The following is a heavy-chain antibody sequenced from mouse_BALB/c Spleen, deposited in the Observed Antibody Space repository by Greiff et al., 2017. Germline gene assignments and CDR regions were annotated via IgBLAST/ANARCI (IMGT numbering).Heavy chain of an antibody. J-gene: IGHJ3*01. CDR2: ISYSGST. CDR3: ARYGNYFAY. D-gene: IGHD2-1*01. CDR1: GYSITSDYA. Sequence: EVQLQESGPGLVKPSQSLSLTCTVTGYSITSDYAWNWIRQFPGNKLEWMGYISYSGSTSYNPSLKSRISITRDTSKNQFFLQLNSVTTEDTATYYCARYGNYFAYWGQGTLVTVSA. V-gene: IGHV3-2*02.